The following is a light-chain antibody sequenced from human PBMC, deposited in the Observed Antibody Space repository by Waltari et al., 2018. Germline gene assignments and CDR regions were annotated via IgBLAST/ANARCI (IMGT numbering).Light chain of an antibody. J-gene: IGKJ3*01. V-gene: IGKV3-11*01. CDR1: QSVDTY. Sequence: IVLTQSPATLSLSPGERATLSCRASQSVDTYLAWYQQKPGQAPRLLIYDTSNRATDIPARFSGSGSGTDFSLTISSLEPEDFAVYYCQQRRNWPLTFGDGTKVEIK. CDR2: DTS. CDR3: QQRRNWPLT.